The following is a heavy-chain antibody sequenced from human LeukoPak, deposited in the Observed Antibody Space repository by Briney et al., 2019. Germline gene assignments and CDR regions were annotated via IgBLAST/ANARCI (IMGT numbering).Heavy chain of an antibody. J-gene: IGHJ4*02. CDR2: INHSGST. D-gene: IGHD6-13*01. CDR3: ARSLPARIAAAGNFIDY. CDR1: GGSFSGYY. V-gene: IGHV4-34*01. Sequence: SETLSLTCAVYGGSFSGYYWSWIRQPPRKGLEWIGDINHSGSTNYNPSLKSRVTISVDTSKNQFSLKLSSVTAADTAVYYCARSLPARIAAAGNFIDYWGQGTLVTVSS.